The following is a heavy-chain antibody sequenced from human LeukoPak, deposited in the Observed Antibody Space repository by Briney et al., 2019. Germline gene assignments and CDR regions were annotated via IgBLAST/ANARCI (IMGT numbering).Heavy chain of an antibody. CDR3: ARGRTYYYGSGRNNWFDP. Sequence: SVKVSCKASGGTFSSYAISWVRQVPGQGLEWMGGIIPIFGTANYAQKFQGRVTITTDESTSTAYMELSSLRSEDTAVYYCARGRTYYYGSGRNNWFDPWGQGTLVTVSS. CDR1: GGTFSSYA. D-gene: IGHD3-10*01. V-gene: IGHV1-69*05. J-gene: IGHJ5*02. CDR2: IIPIFGTA.